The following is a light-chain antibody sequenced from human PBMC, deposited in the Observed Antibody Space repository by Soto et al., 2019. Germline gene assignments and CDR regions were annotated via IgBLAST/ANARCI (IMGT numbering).Light chain of an antibody. Sequence: DIQMTQSPSSLSASVGDRVTITCRASHSISNYLNWYQQKLGKAPKLLIYGASSLQSGVPSRFSGSGSVTDFTLIISSLQPEDSATYYCQESNRVPFTFGGGTKLEIK. CDR2: GAS. V-gene: IGKV1-39*01. CDR1: HSISNY. J-gene: IGKJ4*01. CDR3: QESNRVPFT.